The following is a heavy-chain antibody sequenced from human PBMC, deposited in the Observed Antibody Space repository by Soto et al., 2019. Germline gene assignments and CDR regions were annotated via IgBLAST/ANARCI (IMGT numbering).Heavy chain of an antibody. CDR3: ASSHTAMACDY. Sequence: QVQLVESGGGVVQPGGSLRLSCAASGFSVTGFNFSNLGMHWIRQAPGKGLEWVSVIWHDGSQTYYADSVKGRFTISRDNSKNILYLHMNSLRAEDTAVYYCASSHTAMACDYWGQGTLLTVSS. CDR1: GFNFSNLG. V-gene: IGHV3-33*01. J-gene: IGHJ4*02. CDR2: IWHDGSQT. D-gene: IGHD5-18*01.